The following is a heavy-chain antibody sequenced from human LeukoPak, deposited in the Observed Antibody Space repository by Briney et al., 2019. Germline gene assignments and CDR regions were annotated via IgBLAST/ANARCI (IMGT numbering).Heavy chain of an antibody. CDR3: ARVGTGEHLGSFDY. CDR1: GYTFTGYY. D-gene: IGHD3-10*01. Sequence: WASVTVSCKASGYTFTGYYMHWVRQAPGQGLEWMGWINPNSGGTNYAQKFQGRVTMTRDMSTSTVYMELSSLRSEDTAVYYCARVGTGEHLGSFDYWGQGTLVTVSS. J-gene: IGHJ4*02. V-gene: IGHV1-2*02. CDR2: INPNSGGT.